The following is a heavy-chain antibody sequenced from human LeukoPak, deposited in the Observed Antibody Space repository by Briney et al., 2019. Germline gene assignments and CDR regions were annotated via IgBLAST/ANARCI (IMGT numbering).Heavy chain of an antibody. CDR2: LSGSGSSA. V-gene: IGHV3-23*01. D-gene: IGHD3-9*01. Sequence: PGGSLRLSCAASGFTFSDHAMSWVRQAPGEGLEWVSGLSGSGSSAYYADSVKGRFNISRDNSKNTLYLQMNSLRPEGTAVYYCAKGLTNLGDDWGQGTLVTVSS. CDR3: AKGLTNLGDD. J-gene: IGHJ4*02. CDR1: GFTFSDHA.